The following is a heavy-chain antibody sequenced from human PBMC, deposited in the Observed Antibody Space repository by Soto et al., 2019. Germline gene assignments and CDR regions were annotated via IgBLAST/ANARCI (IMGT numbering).Heavy chain of an antibody. Sequence: PGGSLRLSCAASGFTFSSYGMHWVRQAPGKGLEWVAVIWYDGSNKYYADSVKGRFTISRDNSKNTLYLQMNSLRAEDTAVYYCARVGYSGYDLYYYYYYMDVWGKGTTVTVSS. D-gene: IGHD5-12*01. CDR3: ARVGYSGYDLYYYYYYMDV. V-gene: IGHV3-33*01. CDR2: IWYDGSNK. J-gene: IGHJ6*03. CDR1: GFTFSSYG.